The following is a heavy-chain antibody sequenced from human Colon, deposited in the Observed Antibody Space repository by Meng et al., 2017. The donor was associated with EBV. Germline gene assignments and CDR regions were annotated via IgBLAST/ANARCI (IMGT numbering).Heavy chain of an antibody. CDR1: GGSIDSDNW. J-gene: IGHJ5*02. CDR3: ARDYYASGFVFDL. V-gene: IGHV4-4*02. CDR2: ISHSGTT. D-gene: IGHD3-10*01. Sequence: QIQLHESVPGLVKPSGTLSLTCAVSGGSIDSDNWWNWVRQTPGKGLEWIGEISHSGTTNYNPSLKSRVTISIDKSKNQFSLKLTSVTAADTAVYYCARDYYASGFVFDLWGQGTLVTVSS.